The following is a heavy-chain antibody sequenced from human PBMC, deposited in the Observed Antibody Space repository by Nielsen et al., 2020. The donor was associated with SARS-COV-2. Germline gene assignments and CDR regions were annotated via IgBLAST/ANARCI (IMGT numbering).Heavy chain of an antibody. CDR2: ISYSGST. V-gene: IGHV4-59*08. CDR1: GGSITSYC. Sequence: SETLSLTCTVPGGSITSYCWSWIRQPPGKGLEWIGYISYSGSTTYNPSLKSRVTISADTSKNHFSLNLSSVTAADTALYYCARFLRGNSARYLDYWGQGTLVTVSS. D-gene: IGHD4-23*01. CDR3: ARFLRGNSARYLDY. J-gene: IGHJ4*02.